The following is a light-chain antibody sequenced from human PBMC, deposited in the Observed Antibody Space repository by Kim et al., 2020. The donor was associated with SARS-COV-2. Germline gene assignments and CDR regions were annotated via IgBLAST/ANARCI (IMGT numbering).Light chain of an antibody. CDR1: QTVSST. CDR2: GAS. V-gene: IGKV3-15*01. CDR3: QHYYDWPLT. Sequence: VSPGETATRACRACQTVSSTLARYQQKPGQAPRRLSYGASIRATGIPARFSGSGSGTEFTLTISSLQSEDFAVYYCQHYYDWPLTFGGGTKVDIK. J-gene: IGKJ4*01.